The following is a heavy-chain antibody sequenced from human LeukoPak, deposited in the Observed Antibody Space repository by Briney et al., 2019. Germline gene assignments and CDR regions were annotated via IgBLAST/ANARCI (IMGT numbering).Heavy chain of an antibody. Sequence: SETLSLTCAVYGGSFSGYYWSWIRQPPGKGLEWIGEINHSGSTNYNPSLKSRVTISVDTSENQFSLKLSSVTAADTAVYYCARDYRRWLPTGYYYMDVWGKGTTVTVSS. V-gene: IGHV4-34*01. CDR2: INHSGST. J-gene: IGHJ6*03. CDR3: ARDYRRWLPTGYYYMDV. CDR1: GGSFSGYY. D-gene: IGHD6-19*01.